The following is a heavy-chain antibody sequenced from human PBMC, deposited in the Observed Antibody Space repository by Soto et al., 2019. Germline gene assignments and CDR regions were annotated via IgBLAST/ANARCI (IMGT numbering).Heavy chain of an antibody. CDR3: ARDAARRGYYYGMDV. CDR1: GGSISSGDYY. CDR2: IYYSGST. J-gene: IGHJ6*02. Sequence: SETLSLTCTVSGGSISSGDYYWSWIRQPPGKGLEWIGYIYYSGSTYYNPSLKSRVTISVDTSKNQFSLKLSSVTAADTAVYYCARDAARRGYYYGMDVWGQGTTVTVSS. V-gene: IGHV4-30-4*01. D-gene: IGHD6-6*01.